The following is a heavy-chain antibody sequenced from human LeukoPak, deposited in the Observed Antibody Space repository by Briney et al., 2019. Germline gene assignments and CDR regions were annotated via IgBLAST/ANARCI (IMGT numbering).Heavy chain of an antibody. J-gene: IGHJ3*02. CDR3: ARVITIFGVGGGPDAFDI. Sequence: GGSLRLSCAASGFTFSDYHMSWIRQAPGKGLEWVSYISSSGSTIYYADSVKGRFTISRDNAKNSLYLQMNSLRAEDTAVYYCARVITIFGVGGGPDAFDIWGQGTMVTVSS. D-gene: IGHD3-3*01. CDR2: ISSSGSTI. V-gene: IGHV3-11*01. CDR1: GFTFSDYH.